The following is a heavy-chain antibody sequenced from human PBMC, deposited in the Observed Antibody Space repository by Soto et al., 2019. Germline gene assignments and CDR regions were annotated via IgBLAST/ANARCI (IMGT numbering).Heavy chain of an antibody. CDR3: ARGYDYGDYGYFDY. V-gene: IGHV1-69*06. J-gene: IGHJ4*02. Sequence: SVKVSCKASGGTFSSYAISWVRQAPGQGLEWMGGIIPIFGTANYAQKFQGRVTITADKSTSTAYMELSSLRSEDTAVYSCARGYDYGDYGYFDYWGQGTLVTVSS. D-gene: IGHD4-17*01. CDR2: IIPIFGTA. CDR1: GGTFSSYA.